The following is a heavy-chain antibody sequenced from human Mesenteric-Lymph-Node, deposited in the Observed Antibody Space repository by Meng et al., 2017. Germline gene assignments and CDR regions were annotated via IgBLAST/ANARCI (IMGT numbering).Heavy chain of an antibody. V-gene: IGHV3-23*01. CDR3: AKDLIAAAAGFDY. CDR2: ISGSGGST. Sequence: GESLKISCAASGFTFSNYAMSWVRQAPGKGLEWVSAISGSGGSTYYADSVKGRFTISRDNSKNTLYLQMNSLRAEDTAVYYCAKDLIAAAAGFDYWGQGTLVTVSS. CDR1: GFTFSNYA. J-gene: IGHJ4*02. D-gene: IGHD6-13*01.